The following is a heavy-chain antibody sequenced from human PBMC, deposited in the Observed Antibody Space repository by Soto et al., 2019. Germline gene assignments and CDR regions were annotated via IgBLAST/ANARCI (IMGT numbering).Heavy chain of an antibody. J-gene: IGHJ4*02. CDR2: ILYDGTNK. CDR1: GFPFSSYG. D-gene: IGHD1-26*01. V-gene: IGHV3-30*03. Sequence: QVQLVESGGGVVQPGRSLRLSCAASGFPFSSYGMHWVRQXPGXXXXXVAVILYDGTNKYYADSVKGRFTISRDTSKNTLYVQMNSLRAEDTAVXYXXRAGRXXXXXHYFDYWGQGTLVTVSS. CDR3: XRAGRXXXXXHYFDY.